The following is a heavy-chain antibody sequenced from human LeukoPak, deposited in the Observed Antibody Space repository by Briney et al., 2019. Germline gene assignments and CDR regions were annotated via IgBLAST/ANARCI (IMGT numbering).Heavy chain of an antibody. D-gene: IGHD1-26*01. J-gene: IGHJ4*02. V-gene: IGHV3-30-3*01. CDR1: GFTFSSYA. CDR2: ISYDGSNK. CDR3: ARDTSGSYYVGKDFDY. Sequence: PGGSLRLSCAASGFTFSSYAMHWVRQAPGKGLEWVAVISYDGSNKYYADSVKGRFTISRDNSKNTLYLQMNSLRAEDTAVYYCARDTSGSYYVGKDFDYWGQGTLVTVSS.